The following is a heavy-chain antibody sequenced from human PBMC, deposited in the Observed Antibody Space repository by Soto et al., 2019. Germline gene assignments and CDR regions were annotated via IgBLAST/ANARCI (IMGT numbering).Heavy chain of an antibody. CDR2: IYYSGST. Sequence: SETLSLTCTVSGGSISSGGYYWSWIRQHPGKGLEWIGYIYYSGSTYYNPSLKSRVTISVDTSKNQFSLKLSSVTAADTAVYYCASPFGSNYDFWSGPRYGMDVWGKGTTVTVYS. CDR1: GGSISSGGYY. CDR3: ASPFGSNYDFWSGPRYGMDV. D-gene: IGHD3-3*01. J-gene: IGHJ6*04. V-gene: IGHV4-31*03.